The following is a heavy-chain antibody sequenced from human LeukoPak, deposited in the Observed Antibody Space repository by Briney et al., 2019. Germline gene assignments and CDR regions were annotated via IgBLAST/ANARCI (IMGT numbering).Heavy chain of an antibody. J-gene: IGHJ4*02. Sequence: PSETLSLTCTVSGGSISSSSYYWGWIRQPPGKGLEWIGSIYYSGSTYYNPSLKSRVTISVDTSKNQFSLKLSSVTAADTAVYYCASAPTLRFLEWLLPYYFDYWGQGTLVTVSS. V-gene: IGHV4-39*01. CDR1: GGSISSSSYY. CDR2: IYYSGST. D-gene: IGHD3-3*01. CDR3: ASAPTLRFLEWLLPYYFDY.